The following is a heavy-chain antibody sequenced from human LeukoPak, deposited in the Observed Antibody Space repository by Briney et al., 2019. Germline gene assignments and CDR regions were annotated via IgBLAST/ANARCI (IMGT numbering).Heavy chain of an antibody. V-gene: IGHV4-30-4*01. CDR1: GGSISSGDYY. CDR3: ARGPGEPGILDY. Sequence: PSETLSLTCTVSGGSISSGDYYWSWIRQPPGKGLEWIGYIYYSGSTYYNPSLKSRVTISVDTSKNQFSLKLSSVTAADTAVYYCARGPGEPGILDYWGQGTLVTVSS. J-gene: IGHJ4*02. D-gene: IGHD1-26*01. CDR2: IYYSGST.